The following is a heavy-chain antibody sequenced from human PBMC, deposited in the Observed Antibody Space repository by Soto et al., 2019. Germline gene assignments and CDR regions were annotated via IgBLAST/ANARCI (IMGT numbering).Heavy chain of an antibody. Sequence: QVQLQESGPGLVKPSQTLSLTCTVSGGSIRSADYCWSWVRQPPGNGLEWIGSIYSSELTYYNPSLQSRFTIPINTSKHQSSLKLSSMTAADTAVYYCAGEAIRDFWGQGLAVWGKGTTVPVSS. J-gene: IGHJ6*04. CDR1: GGSIRSADYC. CDR3: AGEAIRDFWGQGLAV. D-gene: IGHD3-3*01. V-gene: IGHV4-30-4*01. CDR2: IYSSELT.